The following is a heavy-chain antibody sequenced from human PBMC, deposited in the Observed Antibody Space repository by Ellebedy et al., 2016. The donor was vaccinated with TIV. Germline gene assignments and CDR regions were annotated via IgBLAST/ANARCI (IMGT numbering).Heavy chain of an antibody. CDR1: GFTFSSY. Sequence: GGSLRLXCAASGFTFSSYMNWVRQAPGKGLEWVSSISRSSSYIYYADSVKGRFTISRDNARKSLYLQMNSLRAEDTAVYYCARGRYSSAWYSLDFDYWGQGTLVTVSS. D-gene: IGHD6-19*01. CDR3: ARGRYSSAWYSLDFDY. CDR2: ISRSSSYI. V-gene: IGHV3-21*01. J-gene: IGHJ4*02.